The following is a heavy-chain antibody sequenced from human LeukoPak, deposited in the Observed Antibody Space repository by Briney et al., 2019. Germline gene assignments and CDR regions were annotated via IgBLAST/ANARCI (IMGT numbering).Heavy chain of an antibody. CDR2: ISSSSSTI. D-gene: IGHD3-16*02. V-gene: IGHV3-48*02. CDR1: GFTFSSYS. CDR3: ARDYVWGSYRPYDY. Sequence: GSLRLSCAASGFTFSSYSMNWVRQAPGKGLEWVSYISSSSSTIYYADSAKGRFTISRDNAKNSLYLQMNSLRDEDTAVYYCARDYVWGSYRPYDYWGQGTLVTVSS. J-gene: IGHJ4*02.